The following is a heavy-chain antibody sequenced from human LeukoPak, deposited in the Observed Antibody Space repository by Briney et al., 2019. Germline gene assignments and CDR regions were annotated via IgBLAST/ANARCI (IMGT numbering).Heavy chain of an antibody. J-gene: IGHJ4*02. CDR3: ARVSDITGTGYFDY. CDR1: GGTFSIYA. Sequence: SVKVSCKASGGTFSIYAISWVRQAPGQGLEWMGGIIPIFGTANYAQKFQGRVTITTDESTSTAYMELSSLRSEDTAVYYCARVSDITGTGYFDYWGQGTLVTVSS. V-gene: IGHV1-69*05. D-gene: IGHD1-7*01. CDR2: IIPIFGTA.